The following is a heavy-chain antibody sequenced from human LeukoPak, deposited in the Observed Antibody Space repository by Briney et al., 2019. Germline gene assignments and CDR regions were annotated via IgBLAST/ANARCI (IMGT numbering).Heavy chain of an antibody. CDR2: VWYDGTKK. V-gene: IGHV3-30*02. D-gene: IGHD2-21*01. Sequence: PGGSLRLSCTTSGFTFREYGMHWVRQAPGKGLEWVAVVWYDGTKKYYADSVKGRFTISRDNSKSTLYLEVNTLRAEDTAVYYCAKDYSFYSHYYTMDVWGQGTTVTVSS. CDR3: AKDYSFYSHYYTMDV. CDR1: GFTFREYG. J-gene: IGHJ6*02.